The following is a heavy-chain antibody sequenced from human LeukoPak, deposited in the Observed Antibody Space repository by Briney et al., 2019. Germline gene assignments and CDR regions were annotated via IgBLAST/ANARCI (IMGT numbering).Heavy chain of an antibody. Sequence: ASVKVSCKASGYTFTTYAISWVRQAPGQGLEWMGWITTHNGDTNYEQNLQGRVTMTTDRSTSTAYMELRSLTSDDTAVYYCARGPGGGSSWYFYNWFDPWDQGTLVTVSS. CDR3: ARGPGGGSSWYFYNWFDP. CDR1: GYTFTTYA. V-gene: IGHV1-18*01. J-gene: IGHJ5*02. D-gene: IGHD6-13*01. CDR2: ITTHNGDT.